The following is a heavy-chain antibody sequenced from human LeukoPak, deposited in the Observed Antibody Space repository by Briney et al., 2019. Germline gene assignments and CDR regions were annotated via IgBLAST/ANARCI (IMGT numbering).Heavy chain of an antibody. Sequence: PGGSLRLSCAASGFTFSNYGMHWVRQAPGKGLEWVAYIHTDQTIQYYADSVKGRFTISRDNSKNTLYLQMKTLRSEDTAVYYCGYYNSGSYSTPDSWGQGTLVTVSS. V-gene: IGHV3-30*02. J-gene: IGHJ5*01. CDR3: GYYNSGSYSTPDS. D-gene: IGHD3-10*01. CDR1: GFTFSNYG. CDR2: IHTDQTIQ.